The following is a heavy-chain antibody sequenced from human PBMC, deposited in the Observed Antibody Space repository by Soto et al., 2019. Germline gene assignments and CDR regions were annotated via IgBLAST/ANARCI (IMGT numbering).Heavy chain of an antibody. Sequence: ASVKVSCKAYGYTFTGYFMHWVRQAPGQGLEWMGWINPYSGGADYAQSFQGRVTMTRDTSINTVYMELSRLRFDDTAVYYCARVIRGAYYNSPLDTWGQGTVVTVSS. D-gene: IGHD3-10*01. CDR2: INPYSGGA. CDR3: ARVIRGAYYNSPLDT. J-gene: IGHJ5*02. CDR1: GYTFTGYF. V-gene: IGHV1-2*02.